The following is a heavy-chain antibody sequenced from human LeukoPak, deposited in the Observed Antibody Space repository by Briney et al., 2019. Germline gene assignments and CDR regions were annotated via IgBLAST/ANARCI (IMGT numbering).Heavy chain of an antibody. V-gene: IGHV3-21*01. D-gene: IGHD3-22*01. CDR2: ISTSSSYI. CDR1: GFTFSSYS. CDR3: ARDPGYYYDSSTSPPWFDP. J-gene: IGHJ5*02. Sequence: PGGSLRLSCTASGFTFSSYSMNWVRQAPGKGLEWVSSISTSSSYIYYADSVKGRFTISRDNAKNTLYLQMNSLRAEDTAVYYCARDPGYYYDSSTSPPWFDPWGQGTLVTVSS.